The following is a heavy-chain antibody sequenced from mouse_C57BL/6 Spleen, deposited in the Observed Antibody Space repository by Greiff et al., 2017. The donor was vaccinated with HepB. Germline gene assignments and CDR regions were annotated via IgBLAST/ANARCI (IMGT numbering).Heavy chain of an antibody. Sequence: QVQLQQPGAELVKPGASVKMSCKASGYTFTSYWITWVKQRPGQGLEWIGDIYPGSGSTNYNEKFKSKATLTVDTSSSTAYMQLSSLTSEDSAVYYCARWYYGSSYVYFDVWGTGTTVTVSS. CDR2: IYPGSGST. CDR1: GYTFTSYW. J-gene: IGHJ1*03. V-gene: IGHV1-55*01. CDR3: ARWYYGSSYVYFDV. D-gene: IGHD1-1*01.